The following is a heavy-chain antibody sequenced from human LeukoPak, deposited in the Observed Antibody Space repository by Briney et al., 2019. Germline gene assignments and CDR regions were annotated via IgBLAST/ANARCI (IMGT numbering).Heavy chain of an antibody. CDR2: ISSNGGST. CDR1: GFTFSSYA. J-gene: IGHJ4*02. V-gene: IGHV3-64D*06. Sequence: GGSLRLSCPASGFTFSSYAMHWVRQAPGKGLEYVSAISSNGGSTYYADSVKGRFTISRDNSKNTLYLQMSSLRAEDTAVYYCVKDMGYDILTGYYIGYFDYWGQGTLVTVSS. CDR3: VKDMGYDILTGYYIGYFDY. D-gene: IGHD3-9*01.